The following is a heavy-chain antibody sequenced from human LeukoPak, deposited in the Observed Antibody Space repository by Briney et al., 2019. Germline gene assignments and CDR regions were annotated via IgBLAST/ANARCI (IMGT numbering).Heavy chain of an antibody. CDR1: GYSISSDYY. D-gene: IGHD2-2*02. V-gene: IGHV4-38-2*02. Sequence: SETLSLTCTVSGYSISSDYYWGWIRQPPGKGLEWIGSIYHSGSTYYNPSLKSRVTISVDTSKNQFSLKLSSVTAADTAVYSCARQFQALYYYFDYWGQGTLVTVSS. CDR2: IYHSGST. J-gene: IGHJ4*02. CDR3: ARQFQALYYYFDY.